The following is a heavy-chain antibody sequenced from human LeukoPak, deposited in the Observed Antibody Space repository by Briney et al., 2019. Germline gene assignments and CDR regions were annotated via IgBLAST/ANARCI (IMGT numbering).Heavy chain of an antibody. CDR3: ARDLGGLDD. CDR2: IYTGGST. D-gene: IGHD3-16*01. J-gene: IGHJ4*02. V-gene: IGHV3-53*01. CDR1: GFTVSSNY. Sequence: PGGSLRLSRAASGFTVSSNYMSWVRQAPGKGLEWVSVIYTGGSTYYADSVKGRFTISRDKSKNTVNLQMNSLRAEDTAVYYCARDLGGLDDWGQGTLVTVSS.